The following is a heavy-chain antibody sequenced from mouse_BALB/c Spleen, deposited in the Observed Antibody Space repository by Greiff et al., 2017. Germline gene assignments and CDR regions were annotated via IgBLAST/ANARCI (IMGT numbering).Heavy chain of an antibody. J-gene: IGHJ2*01. Sequence: QVQLQQSGAELMKPGASVKISCKATGYTFSSYWIEWVKQRPGHGLEWIGEILPGSGSTNYNEKFKGKATFTADTSSNTAYMQLSSLTSEDSAVYYCARSKAARATLDYWGQGTTLTVSS. CDR2: ILPGSGST. D-gene: IGHD3-1*01. CDR1: GYTFSSYW. V-gene: IGHV1-9*01. CDR3: ARSKAARATLDY.